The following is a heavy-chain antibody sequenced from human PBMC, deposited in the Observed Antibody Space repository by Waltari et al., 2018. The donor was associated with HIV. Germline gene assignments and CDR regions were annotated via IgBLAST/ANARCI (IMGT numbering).Heavy chain of an antibody. Sequence: VQLVESGGEFAQPGGPPTLSCVDPGFTFSNYWMHGVRQVPGKRLVWVARINTDETIRTYAENVKGRFTISRDNGKNTLYLQMNSLRVEDTAVYYCVSSGLDVWGQGTTVNVSS. CDR3: VSSGLDV. CDR1: GFTFSNYW. V-gene: IGHV3-74*01. J-gene: IGHJ6*02. CDR2: INTDETIR.